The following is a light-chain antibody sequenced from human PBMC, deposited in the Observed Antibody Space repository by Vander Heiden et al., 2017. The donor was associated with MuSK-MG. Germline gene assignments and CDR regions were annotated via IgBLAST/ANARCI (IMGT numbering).Light chain of an antibody. CDR1: QDISNY. Sequence: DINITESPSSVSASVGDRVTITCQASQDISNYLNWYQQKPGKAPKLLIYDASNLETGVPSRFSGSGSGTDFTFTISSLQPEDIATYYCQQYDNLPLTFGGGTKVEIK. CDR3: QQYDNLPLT. CDR2: DAS. V-gene: IGKV1-33*01. J-gene: IGKJ4*01.